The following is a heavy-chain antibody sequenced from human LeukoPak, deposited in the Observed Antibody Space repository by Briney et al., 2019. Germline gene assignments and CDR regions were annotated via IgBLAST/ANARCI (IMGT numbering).Heavy chain of an antibody. CDR2: IDYSGST. D-gene: IGHD2-21*02. CDR1: GGSVSSTNSY. J-gene: IGHJ4*02. Sequence: SETLSLTCTVSGGSVSSTNSYWGWIRQPPGKGLDWIANIDYSGSTGYNPSLRGRVTISIDTSKNQFSLKVRSVTAADTAMYYCARRPGGDRYYFDYWGQGILVTVSS. V-gene: IGHV4-39*01. CDR3: ARRPGGDRYYFDY.